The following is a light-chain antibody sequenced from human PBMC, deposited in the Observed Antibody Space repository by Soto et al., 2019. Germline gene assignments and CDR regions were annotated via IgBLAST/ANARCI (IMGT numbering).Light chain of an antibody. CDR2: DAS. CDR3: QQYNTYSWA. CDR1: QSISSY. Sequence: DIQMTQSPSSLSASVGDRVTITCRASQSISSYLNWYQPKPGKAPKPLIYDASSLESGVPSRFSGSGSGTEFTLTIRSLQPDDFATYYCQQYNTYSWAFGQGTKVDIK. V-gene: IGKV1-5*01. J-gene: IGKJ1*01.